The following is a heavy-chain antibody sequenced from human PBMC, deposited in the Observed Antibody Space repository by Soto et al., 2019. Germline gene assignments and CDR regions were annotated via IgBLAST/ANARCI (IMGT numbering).Heavy chain of an antibody. J-gene: IGHJ6*02. CDR2: INAGNGNT. CDR3: ARDNRHQLVGYYYYGMDV. CDR1: GYTFTSYA. Sequence: ASVKVSCKASGYTFTSYAMHWVRQAPGQRLEWMGWINAGNGNTKDSQKLQGRVTITRDTSASTDYMELSSLRSEDTAVYYSARDNRHQLVGYYYYGMDVCGQGPTVTVCS. D-gene: IGHD6-13*01. V-gene: IGHV1-3*01.